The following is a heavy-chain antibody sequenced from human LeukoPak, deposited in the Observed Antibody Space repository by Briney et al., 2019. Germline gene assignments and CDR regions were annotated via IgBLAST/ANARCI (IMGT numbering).Heavy chain of an antibody. CDR1: GYTFTGYY. J-gene: IGHJ4*02. CDR3: ARVQYYNILTGSFQY. V-gene: IGHV1-2*02. CDR2: INPNSGGT. Sequence: ASVKVSCKASGYTFTGYYMHWVRQAPGQGLEWMGWINPNSGGTNYAQKFQGRVTMTRDTSISTAYMELSRLRSDDTAYYYCARVQYYNILTGSFQYWGQGTPVTVSP. D-gene: IGHD3-9*01.